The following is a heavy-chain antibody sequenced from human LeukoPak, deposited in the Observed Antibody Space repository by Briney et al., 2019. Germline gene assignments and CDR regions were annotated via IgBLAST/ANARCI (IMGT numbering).Heavy chain of an antibody. J-gene: IGHJ4*02. V-gene: IGHV4-59*08. CDR1: GGSISSYY. CDR3: ARHRMASYYFDY. D-gene: IGHD2-8*01. Sequence: SETLSLTCTVSGGSISSYYWSWIRQPPGKGLEWIGEINHSGSTNYNPSLKSRVTISVDTSKNQFSLKLSSVTAADTAVYYCARHRMASYYFDYWGQGTLVTVSS. CDR2: INHSGST.